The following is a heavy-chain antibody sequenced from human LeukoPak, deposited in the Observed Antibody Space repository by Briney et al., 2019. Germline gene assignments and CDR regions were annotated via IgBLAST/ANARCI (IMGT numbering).Heavy chain of an antibody. CDR2: INHSGST. CDR1: GGSFSGYY. V-gene: IGHV4-34*01. Sequence: SETLSLTCAVYGGSFSGYYWSWIRQPPGKGLEWIGEINHSGSTNYNPSLKSRVTISVDTSKNQFSLKLSSVTAADTAVYYCARDLHPRLTGYFDYWGQGTVVTVSS. J-gene: IGHJ4*02. D-gene: IGHD3-16*01. CDR3: ARDLHPRLTGYFDY.